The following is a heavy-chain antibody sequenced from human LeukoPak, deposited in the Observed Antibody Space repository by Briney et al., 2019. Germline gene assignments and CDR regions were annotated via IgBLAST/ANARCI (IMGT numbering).Heavy chain of an antibody. Sequence: PSETLSLTCTVSGGSISSYYWSWIRQPPGKGLEWIGYIYYSGSTYYNPSLKSRVAISVDTSKNQFSLKLSSVTAADTAVYYCARDANSAAFDIWGQGTMVTVSS. J-gene: IGHJ3*02. CDR2: IYYSGST. CDR1: GGSISSYY. V-gene: IGHV4-59*01. CDR3: ARDANSAAFDI.